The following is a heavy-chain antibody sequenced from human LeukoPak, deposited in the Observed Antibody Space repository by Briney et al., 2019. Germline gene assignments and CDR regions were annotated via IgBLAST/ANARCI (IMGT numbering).Heavy chain of an antibody. CDR3: ARDYYGSIDL. D-gene: IGHD3-10*01. J-gene: IGHJ1*01. Sequence: GGSLRLSCVASGFTFGKYWMHWVRHAPGKELVCISRINNDGSTVYADSVAGRFTISRDNARDTLYLQMNSLRVEDTAVYYCARDYYGSIDLWGQGTLVTVSS. CDR2: INNDGST. CDR1: GFTFGKYW. V-gene: IGHV3-74*01.